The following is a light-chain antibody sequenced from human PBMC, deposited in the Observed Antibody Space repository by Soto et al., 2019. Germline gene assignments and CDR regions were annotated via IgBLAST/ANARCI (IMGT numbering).Light chain of an antibody. CDR2: DVN. CDR3: TSYTTSTTPYV. V-gene: IGLV2-14*01. Sequence: QSALTQPASVSGSPGQSITISCAGTSSDVGTYSYVSWYQQHPGKAPKLMIYDVNNRPSGVSNRFSGSKSGNTASLTISGLQAEDEADYYCTSYTTSTTPYVFGGGTQLTVL. CDR1: SSDVGTYSY. J-gene: IGLJ7*01.